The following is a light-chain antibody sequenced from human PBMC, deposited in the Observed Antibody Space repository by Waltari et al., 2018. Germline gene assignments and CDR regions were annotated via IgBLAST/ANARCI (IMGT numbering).Light chain of an antibody. CDR3: QQYYSSPPT. V-gene: IGKV1-NL1*01. CDR1: QDLDNW. Sequence: IQVTQSPSSLSASVGDRVTITCRASQDLDNWLAWYQQKPGKAPNLLIYGASVLESGVPSRFSGSGSGTDFTLTISSLQPEDFATYYCQQYYSSPPTFGQGTKVEVK. J-gene: IGKJ1*01. CDR2: GAS.